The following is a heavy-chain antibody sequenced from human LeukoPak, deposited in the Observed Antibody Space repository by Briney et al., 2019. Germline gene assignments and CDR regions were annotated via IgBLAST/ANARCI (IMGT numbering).Heavy chain of an antibody. CDR3: AKDRTYSGSLILAY. Sequence: SGGSLRLSCAASGFTFDDYAMQWVRQAPGKGLEWVSGISWNSGSIGYADSVKGRFTISRDNAKNSLYLQMNSLRAEDTALYYCAKDRTYSGSLILAYWGQGTLVTVSS. D-gene: IGHD1-26*01. J-gene: IGHJ4*02. CDR1: GFTFDDYA. CDR2: ISWNSGSI. V-gene: IGHV3-9*01.